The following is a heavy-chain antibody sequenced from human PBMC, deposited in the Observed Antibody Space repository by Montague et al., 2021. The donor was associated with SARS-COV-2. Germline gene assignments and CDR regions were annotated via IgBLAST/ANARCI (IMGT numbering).Heavy chain of an antibody. CDR1: GGSISSYY. CDR2: IYYSGST. D-gene: IGHD2-15*01. CDR3: ARVAGVVAAAPLNYYGMDV. Sequence: SETLSLICTVSGGSISSYYWSWIRQPPGKGLEWIGYIYYSGSTNYNPSLKSRVTISVDTSKNQFSLKLSSVTAADTAVYYCARVAGVVAAAPLNYYGMDVWGQGTTVTVSS. V-gene: IGHV4-59*13. J-gene: IGHJ6*02.